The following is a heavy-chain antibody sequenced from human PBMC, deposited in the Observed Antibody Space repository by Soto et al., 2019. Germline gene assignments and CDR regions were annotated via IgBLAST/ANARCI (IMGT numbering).Heavy chain of an antibody. J-gene: IGHJ4*02. CDR1: GFTFSSYG. CDR3: ARGGGNGGIDY. CDR2: IWYDGSNK. Sequence: QVQLVESGGGVVQPGRSLRLSCAASGFTFSSYGMHWVRQAPGKGLEWVAVIWYDGSNKYYADSVKGRFTISRDNSKNTLYLQMNSRRAEDTAVYYCARGGGNGGIDYWGQGTLVTVSS. V-gene: IGHV3-33*01. D-gene: IGHD7-27*01.